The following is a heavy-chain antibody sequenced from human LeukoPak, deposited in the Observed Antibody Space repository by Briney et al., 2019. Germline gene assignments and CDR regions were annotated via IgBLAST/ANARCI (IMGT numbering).Heavy chain of an antibody. CDR2: IYHSGST. Sequence: KPSETLSLTCAVSGYSISSGYYWGWIRQPPGKGLEWIGSIYHSGSTYYNPSLKSRVTISVDTSKNQFSLKLSSVTAADTAVYYCARTDMTTVVTPWYFDLWGRGTLVTVSS. CDR3: ARTDMTTVVTPWYFDL. V-gene: IGHV4-38-2*01. D-gene: IGHD4-23*01. J-gene: IGHJ2*01. CDR1: GYSISSGYY.